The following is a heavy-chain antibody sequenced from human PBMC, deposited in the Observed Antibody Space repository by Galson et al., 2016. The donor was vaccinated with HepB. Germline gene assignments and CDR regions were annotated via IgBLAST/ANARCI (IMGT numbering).Heavy chain of an antibody. CDR3: ARDDYFRLGY. D-gene: IGHD3-16*01. CDR1: GFIFSVYN. Sequence: LRLSCAASGFIFSVYNMNWARQAPGKGLEWIAWISSSSDTMHYADPVKGRFTISRDNAKNSLYLEMNSLRDKDAAVYYCARDDYFRLGYWGQGTLVTVSS. V-gene: IGHV3-48*02. J-gene: IGHJ4*02. CDR2: ISSSSDTM.